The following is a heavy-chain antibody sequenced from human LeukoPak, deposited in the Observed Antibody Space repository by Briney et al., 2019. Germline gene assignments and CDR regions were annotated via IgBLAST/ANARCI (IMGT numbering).Heavy chain of an antibody. CDR3: VSGLGYDSSGDNQMTDH. CDR2: IFYSGGT. J-gene: IGHJ4*02. Sequence: PSETLSLTCTVSGGSINTPNYYWGWIRQTPGKGLEWIGNIFYSGGTYYSPSLTSRVTISLDTSRNQFSLKLNSVTAADTAVYYCVSGLGYDSSGDNQMTDHWGQGTLVTVSS. D-gene: IGHD3-22*01. V-gene: IGHV4-39*07. CDR1: GGSINTPNYY.